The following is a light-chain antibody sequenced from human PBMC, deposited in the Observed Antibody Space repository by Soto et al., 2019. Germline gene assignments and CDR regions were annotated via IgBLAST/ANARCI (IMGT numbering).Light chain of an antibody. J-gene: IGKJ1*01. V-gene: IGKV1-9*01. CDR3: QQVDSYPRT. Sequence: DLQMTQSPSSQSATVGYSATMTCRASQGIGTYLVWYQQKRGKAPTVLIYASSTLQTGVPSRFSGTGSGTDFSLTISSLHPEDVATYYCQQVDSYPRTFGQGTKVDIK. CDR1: QGIGTY. CDR2: ASS.